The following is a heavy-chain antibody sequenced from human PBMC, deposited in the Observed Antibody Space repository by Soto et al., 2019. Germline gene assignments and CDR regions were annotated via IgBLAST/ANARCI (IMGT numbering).Heavy chain of an antibody. CDR3: AYHTMVLAVIISDSYYVMDV. D-gene: IGHD3-10*01. J-gene: IGHJ6*02. CDR1: GGTFSRYA. V-gene: IGHV1-69*10. Sequence: SVKVSWKASGGTFSRYAISWVRQAPGQGLEWMGGIIPIFGIENYAQKFQGRVTITADTSTSTAYMELSSLRSEDTALYYCAYHTMVLAVIISDSYYVMDVSGHGTTVPVS. CDR2: IIPIFGIE.